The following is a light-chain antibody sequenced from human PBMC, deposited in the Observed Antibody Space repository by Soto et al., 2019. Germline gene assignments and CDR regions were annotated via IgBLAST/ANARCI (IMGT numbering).Light chain of an antibody. CDR3: HSRA. J-gene: IGKJ5*01. Sequence: DIQMTQSPSTLSASVGDRVTITCRASQNISIWLAWYQQRPGRAPRLLIYDSSSLESGVPSTFSGSGSGTEFSLTISNLRPDDFATYFCHSRAFGQGTRLEIK. V-gene: IGKV1-5*01. CDR2: DSS. CDR1: QNISIW.